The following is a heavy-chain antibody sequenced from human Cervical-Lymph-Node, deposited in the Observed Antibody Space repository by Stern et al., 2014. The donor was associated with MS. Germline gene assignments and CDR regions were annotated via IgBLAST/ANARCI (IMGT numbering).Heavy chain of an antibody. V-gene: IGHV4-59*01. D-gene: IGHD4-23*01. Sequence: QLQLQESGPGLVKPAETLFLTCTVSGGSIRRNYWSWIRQPPGKGLEWIGDIYYSGSTNYNPSLKSRVTISIDTSKNQFSLNLTSVTAADTAVYYCARDLATVGWFDPWGQGTLVTVSS. CDR1: GGSIRRNY. CDR3: ARDLATVGWFDP. J-gene: IGHJ5*02. CDR2: IYYSGST.